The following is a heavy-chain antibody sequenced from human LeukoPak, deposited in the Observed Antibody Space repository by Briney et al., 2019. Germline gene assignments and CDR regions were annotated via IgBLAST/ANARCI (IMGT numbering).Heavy chain of an antibody. V-gene: IGHV4-39*01. CDR3: EAGSGSYYNDIDY. Sequence: SETLSLTCTVSGGSISSSSYYWGWIRQPPGKGLEWIGSSYYSGSTYYNPSLKSRVTISVDTSKNQFSLKLSSVTAADTAVYYCEAGSGSYYNDIDYWGQGTLVTVSS. D-gene: IGHD3-10*01. CDR1: GGSISSSSYY. J-gene: IGHJ4*02. CDR2: SYYSGST.